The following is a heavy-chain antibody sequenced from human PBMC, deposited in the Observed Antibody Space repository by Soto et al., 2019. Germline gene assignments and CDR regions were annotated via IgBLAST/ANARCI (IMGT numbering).Heavy chain of an antibody. CDR3: AKDMRWGGMTTIHYFDS. J-gene: IGHJ4*02. CDR1: GFTADDYA. V-gene: IGHV3-9*02. CDR2: ISSNSDTI. Sequence: EVQLGEAGVGMVQPGRSLRLSCVASGFTADDYAMHWVRQAPGKGLEWVSGISSNSDTIDYADSVNGRFTISRDNAKNSLFLQMNSLRPEDTALYYCAKDMRWGGMTTIHYFDSWGQGTLVTVSS. D-gene: IGHD4-17*01.